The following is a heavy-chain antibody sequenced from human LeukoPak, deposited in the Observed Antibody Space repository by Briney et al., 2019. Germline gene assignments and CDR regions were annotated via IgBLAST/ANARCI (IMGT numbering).Heavy chain of an antibody. V-gene: IGHV1-2*02. CDR2: INPHNGDT. D-gene: IGHD2-15*01. J-gene: IGHJ4*02. Sequence: GASVKVSCKTSGYTFIGHFMHWVRQTPGQGLEWMGWINPHNGDTDFAQNFQGRVTLTSDTFISTVYLEFIRLNSDDTAVYYCARPENSDEYSYPFYVHWGQGTLVTVSS. CDR3: ARPENSDEYSYPFYVH. CDR1: GYTFIGHF.